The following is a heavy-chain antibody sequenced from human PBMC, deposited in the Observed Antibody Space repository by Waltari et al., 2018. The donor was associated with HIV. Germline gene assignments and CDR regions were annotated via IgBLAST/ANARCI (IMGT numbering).Heavy chain of an antibody. D-gene: IGHD6-6*01. CDR1: GFPFGSCG. J-gene: IGHJ4*02. CDR3: ARDKAPYSSSSAVDY. CDR2: INYDGSNK. V-gene: IGHV3-33*01. Sequence: VQLMESGGVVFQPGKSLRLSCATSGFPFGSCGLHWVRQAPGKGLEWVAVINYDGSNKFYAESVKGRFLISRDNSKNTLFLQMNSLRDEDTGLYYCARDKAPYSSSSAVDYWGQGTLVTVS.